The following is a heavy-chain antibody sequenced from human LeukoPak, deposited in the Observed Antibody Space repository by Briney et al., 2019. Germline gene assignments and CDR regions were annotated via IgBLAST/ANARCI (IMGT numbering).Heavy chain of an antibody. D-gene: IGHD2-2*01. Sequence: PGGSLRLSCAASGFTFSSYAMSWVRQAPGKGLEWVSAISGSGGSTYYADSVKGRFTISRDNSKNTLYLQMNSLRAEGTAVYYCAKSDIVVVPAATIDYWGQGTLVTVSS. CDR2: ISGSGGST. CDR3: AKSDIVVVPAATIDY. J-gene: IGHJ4*02. V-gene: IGHV3-23*01. CDR1: GFTFSSYA.